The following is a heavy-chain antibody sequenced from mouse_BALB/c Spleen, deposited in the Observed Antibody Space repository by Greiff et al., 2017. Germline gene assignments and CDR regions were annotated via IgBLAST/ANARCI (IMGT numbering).Heavy chain of an antibody. D-gene: IGHD1-1*01. CDR2: IDPSDSYT. CDR1: GYTFTSYW. V-gene: IGHV1-69*02. Sequence: QVQLQQPGAELVKPGASVKLSCKASGYTFTSYWMHWVKQRPGQGLEWIGEIDPSDSYTNYNQKFKGKATLTVDKSSSTAYMQLSSLTSEDSAVYYCARSGYYGSHAMDYWGQGTSVTVSS. J-gene: IGHJ4*01. CDR3: ARSGYYGSHAMDY.